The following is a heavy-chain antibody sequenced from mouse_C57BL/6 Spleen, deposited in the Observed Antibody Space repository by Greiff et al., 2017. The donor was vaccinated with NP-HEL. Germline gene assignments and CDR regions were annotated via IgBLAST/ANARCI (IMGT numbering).Heavy chain of an antibody. D-gene: IGHD1-1*01. J-gene: IGHJ2*01. CDR3: ARKGYYYFDY. CDR1: GYTFTSYW. CDR2: IHPNSGST. V-gene: IGHV1-64*01. Sequence: VQLQQSGAELVKPGASVKLSCKASGYTFTSYWMHWVKQRPGQGLVWIGMIHPNSGSTNYNEKFKSKATLTVDKSSSTAYMQLSSLTSEDSAVYYCARKGYYYFDYWGQGTTLTVSS.